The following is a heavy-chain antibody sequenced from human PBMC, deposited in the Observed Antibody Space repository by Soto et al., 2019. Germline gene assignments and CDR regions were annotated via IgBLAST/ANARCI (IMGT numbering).Heavy chain of an antibody. D-gene: IGHD2-15*01. Sequence: TSETLSLTCAVYGGSFSGYYWSWIRQPPGKGLEWIGEINHSGSTNYNPSLKSRVTISVDTSKNQFSLKLSSVTAADTAVYYCAREGYRSGGSCYSRTLDYWGQGTLVTVSS. CDR2: INHSGST. J-gene: IGHJ4*02. CDR3: AREGYRSGGSCYSRTLDY. CDR1: GGSFSGYY. V-gene: IGHV4-34*01.